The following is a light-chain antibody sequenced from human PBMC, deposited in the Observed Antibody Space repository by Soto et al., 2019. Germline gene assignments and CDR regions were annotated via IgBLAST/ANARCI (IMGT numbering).Light chain of an antibody. V-gene: IGKV3D-15*01. CDR3: QQYNNWPRT. J-gene: IGKJ5*01. CDR2: GAS. Sequence: IVLTQYPGTLSLSLGERASLSCRASQSVLSNLAWYQQKPGQAPRLLIYGASTRATGVPARFSGSGSGTEFTLTISSLQSEDVAVYSCQQYNNWPRTFGPGTRLDI. CDR1: QSVLSN.